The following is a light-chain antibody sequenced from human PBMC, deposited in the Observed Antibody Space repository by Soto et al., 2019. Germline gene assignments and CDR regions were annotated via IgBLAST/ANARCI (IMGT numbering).Light chain of an antibody. CDR2: GAS. J-gene: IGKJ1*01. CDR1: QSVGSSY. Sequence: EIVLTQSPGTLSLPPGERATLSCRASQSVGSSYLAWYQQKPGQAPRLLIYGASSRATGIPVRFSGSGSGTDFTLTISRLEPEDFAVYYCQQYGSSPRTFGQGTKVEIK. V-gene: IGKV3-20*01. CDR3: QQYGSSPRT.